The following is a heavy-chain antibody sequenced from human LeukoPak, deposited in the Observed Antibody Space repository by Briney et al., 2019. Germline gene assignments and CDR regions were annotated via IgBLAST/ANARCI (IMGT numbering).Heavy chain of an antibody. CDR3: AREQYYYGSGSYPESD. CDR1: GFTFSSYW. D-gene: IGHD3-10*01. Sequence: GGSLRLSCTASGFTFSSYWMSWARQAPGKGLEWVANIKQDGSEKYYVDSVKGRFTISRDNAKNSLYLQMNSLRAEDTAVYYCAREQYYYGSGSYPESDWGQGTLVTVPS. J-gene: IGHJ4*02. V-gene: IGHV3-7*01. CDR2: IKQDGSEK.